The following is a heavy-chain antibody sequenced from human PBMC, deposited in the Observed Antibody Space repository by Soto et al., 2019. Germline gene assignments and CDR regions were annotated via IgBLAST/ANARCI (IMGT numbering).Heavy chain of an antibody. D-gene: IGHD3-22*01. CDR3: ASDRSGSSDY. Sequence: SETLSLTCAVYGGSFSGYYWSWIRQPPGKGLEWIGEINHSGSTNYNPSLKSRVTISVDTSKNQFSLKLSSVTAAATAVYYCASDRSGSSDYWGQGTLVTVSS. J-gene: IGHJ4*02. CDR1: GGSFSGYY. CDR2: INHSGST. V-gene: IGHV4-34*01.